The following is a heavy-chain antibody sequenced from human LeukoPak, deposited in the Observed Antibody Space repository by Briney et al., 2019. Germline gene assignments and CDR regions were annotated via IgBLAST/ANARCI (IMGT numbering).Heavy chain of an antibody. CDR2: INPNSGGT. D-gene: IGHD4-17*01. CDR1: GYTFTGYY. Sequence: ASVKVSCKAAGYTFTGYYMHWVRQAPGQGLEWMGRINPNSGGTNYAQKFQGRVTMTTDTSTSTAYMELRSLRSDDTAVYYCARANDYGDYYRYYFDYWGQGTLVTVSS. V-gene: IGHV1-2*06. CDR3: ARANDYGDYYRYYFDY. J-gene: IGHJ4*02.